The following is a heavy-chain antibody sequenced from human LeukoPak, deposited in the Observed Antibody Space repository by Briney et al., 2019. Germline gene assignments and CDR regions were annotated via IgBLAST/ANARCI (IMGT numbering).Heavy chain of an antibody. J-gene: IGHJ4*02. D-gene: IGHD3-22*01. CDR1: GFTFSSYG. CDR3: AKGDYYDSSGYDY. CDR2: ISGSGGST. Sequence: GGSLRLSCAASGFTFSSYGMSWVRQAPGKGLEWVSAISGSGGSTYYADSVKGRFTISRDNSKNTLYLQMNSLRAEDTAVYYCAKGDYYDSSGYDYWGQGTLVTVSS. V-gene: IGHV3-23*01.